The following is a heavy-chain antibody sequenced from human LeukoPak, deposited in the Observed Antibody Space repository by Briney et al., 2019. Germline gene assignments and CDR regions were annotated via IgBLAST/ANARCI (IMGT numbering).Heavy chain of an antibody. V-gene: IGHV3-30*02. D-gene: IGHD1-26*01. J-gene: IGHJ6*03. CDR3: AREGATGHYYMDV. CDR2: IRYDGSNK. CDR1: GFTFSYFG. Sequence: GGSLRLSCAASGFTFSYFGIHWVRQAPGKGLEWVAFIRYDGSNKHYADSMKDRFTISRDNSKNTLYLQMNSLRPEDTAVYYCAREGATGHYYMDVWGKGTTVTVSS.